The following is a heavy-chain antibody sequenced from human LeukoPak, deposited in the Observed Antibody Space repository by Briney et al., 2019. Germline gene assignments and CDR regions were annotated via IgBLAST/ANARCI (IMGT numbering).Heavy chain of an antibody. D-gene: IGHD5-18*01. Sequence: SETLSLTCAVYGGSFSGYYWSWIRQPPGKGLEWIGEINHSGSTNYNPSLKSRVTISVDTSKNQFSLKPSSVTAADTAVYYCARGTSGYSYGYTLYPIFDYWGQGTLVTVSS. J-gene: IGHJ4*02. CDR3: ARGTSGYSYGYTLYPIFDY. CDR1: GGSFSGYY. CDR2: INHSGST. V-gene: IGHV4-34*01.